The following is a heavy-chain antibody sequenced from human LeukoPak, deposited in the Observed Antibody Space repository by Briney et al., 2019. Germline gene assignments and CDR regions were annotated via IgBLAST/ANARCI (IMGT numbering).Heavy chain of an antibody. V-gene: IGHV3-23*01. D-gene: IGHD3-22*01. CDR3: AKPHSLDYYDSSGYQSPFDY. CDR1: GFTFSSYA. CDR2: ISGSGGST. Sequence: GRSLRLSCAASGFTFSSYAMSWVRQAPGKGLEWVSAISGSGGSTYYADSVKGRFTISRDNSKNTLYLQMNSLRAEDTAVYYCAKPHSLDYYDSSGYQSPFDYWGQGTLVTVSS. J-gene: IGHJ4*02.